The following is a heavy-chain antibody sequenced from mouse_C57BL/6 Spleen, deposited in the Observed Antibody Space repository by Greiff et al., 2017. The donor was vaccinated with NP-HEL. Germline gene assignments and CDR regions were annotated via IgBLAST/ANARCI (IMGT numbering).Heavy chain of an antibody. CDR2: FNPSTGGT. Sequence: EVQRVESGPELVKPGASVKISCKASGYSFTGYYMNWVKQSPEKSLEWIGEFNPSTGGTTYNQKFKAKATLTVDKASSTAYMQLKSLTSEDSAVYYCAVNGDDGFAYWGQGTLVTVSA. J-gene: IGHJ3*01. D-gene: IGHD4-1*01. CDR3: AVNGDDGFAY. V-gene: IGHV1-42*01. CDR1: GYSFTGYY.